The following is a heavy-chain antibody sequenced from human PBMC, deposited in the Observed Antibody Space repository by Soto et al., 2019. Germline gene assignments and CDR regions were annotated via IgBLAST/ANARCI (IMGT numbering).Heavy chain of an antibody. D-gene: IGHD2-21*02. CDR1: GGTFSSYA. CDR3: ASGRVTALGDFDY. J-gene: IGHJ4*02. V-gene: IGHV1-69*06. CDR2: MIPIFGTA. Sequence: SVKVSCKASGGTFSSYAISWVGQAPGRGLEWMGGMIPIFGTANYAQKFQGRVTITADKFTSTPYMELSSLRSEDTAVYYCASGRVTALGDFDYWAQGTLVTVSS.